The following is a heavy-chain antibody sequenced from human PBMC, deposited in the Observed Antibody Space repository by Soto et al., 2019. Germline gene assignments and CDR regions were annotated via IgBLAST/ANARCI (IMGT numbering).Heavy chain of an antibody. CDR1: GFSLNTNGVG. D-gene: IGHD4-17*01. V-gene: IGHV2-5*02. CDR2: IYWDDDK. J-gene: IGHJ3*02. Sequence: QITLKESGPTLVKPTQTLTLTCTFSGFSLNTNGVGVGWIRQPPGKALEWLVIIYWDDDKRYSPYLKSRRTITKDTAKNQVVLTMTNVDPVDTATYYCAHARRGDYNWGAFPIWGQGTMVTVSS. CDR3: AHARRGDYNWGAFPI.